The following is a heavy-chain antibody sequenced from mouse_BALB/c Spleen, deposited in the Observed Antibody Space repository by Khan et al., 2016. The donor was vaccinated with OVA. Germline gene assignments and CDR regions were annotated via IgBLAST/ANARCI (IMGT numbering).Heavy chain of an antibody. CDR3: ARSGYGSVAY. V-gene: IGHV1S56*01. CDR1: GYTFTSYY. CDR2: IYPGNVNA. J-gene: IGHJ3*01. Sequence: QVQLQQSGPDLVKPGSSVRISCKASGYTFTSYYIHWVKQRPGQGLEWIGWIYPGNVNAEYNERFKGKATLTVDTSSSTAYMQLSSLTSEDSAVYFGARSGYGSVAYWGQGTLGTVSA. D-gene: IGHD2-10*02.